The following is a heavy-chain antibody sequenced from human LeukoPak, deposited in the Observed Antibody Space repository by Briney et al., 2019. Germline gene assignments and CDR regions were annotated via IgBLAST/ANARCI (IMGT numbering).Heavy chain of an antibody. CDR3: AREGSYNWNYGLWNNWFDP. Sequence: ASVKVSCKASGGTFSSYAISWVRQAPGQGLEWMGGIIPIFGTANYAQKFQGRVTITADKSTSTAYMELSSLRSEDTAVYYCAREGSYNWNYGLWNNWFDPWGQGTLVTVSS. V-gene: IGHV1-69*06. D-gene: IGHD1-7*01. CDR1: GGTFSSYA. J-gene: IGHJ5*02. CDR2: IIPIFGTA.